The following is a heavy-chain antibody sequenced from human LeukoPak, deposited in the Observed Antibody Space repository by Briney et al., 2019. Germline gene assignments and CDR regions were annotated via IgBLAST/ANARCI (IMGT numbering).Heavy chain of an antibody. D-gene: IGHD2-8*01. CDR3: TTTIHCTNGVCLQYYFDY. CDR2: IKSKTDGGTT. Sequence: GGSLRLSCAASGFTFSNAWMSWVRQAPGKGLEWVGRIKSKTDGGTTDYAAPVKGRFTISRDDSKNTLYLQMNSLKTEDTAVYYCTTTIHCTNGVCLQYYFDYWGQGTLVTVSS. J-gene: IGHJ4*02. CDR1: GFTFSNAW. V-gene: IGHV3-15*01.